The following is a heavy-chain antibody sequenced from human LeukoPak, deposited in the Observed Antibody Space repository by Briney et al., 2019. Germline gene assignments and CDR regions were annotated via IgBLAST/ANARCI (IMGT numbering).Heavy chain of an antibody. CDR1: GGSFSGYY. CDR2: INHSGST. J-gene: IGHJ4*02. Sequence: KPSETLSLTCAVYGGSFSGYYWSWIRQPPGKGLEWIGEINHSGSTNYNPSLKSRVTISVDTSKNQFSLKLSSVTAADTAVYYCARAKRGYGGYDYRFDYWGQGTLVTVSS. V-gene: IGHV4-34*01. D-gene: IGHD5-12*01. CDR3: ARAKRGYGGYDYRFDY.